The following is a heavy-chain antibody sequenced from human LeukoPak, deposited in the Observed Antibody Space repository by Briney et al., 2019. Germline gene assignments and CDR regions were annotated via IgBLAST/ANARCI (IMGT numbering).Heavy chain of an antibody. V-gene: IGHV1-18*01. CDR3: AREGGVAGMTYYYYGMDV. Sequence: ASVKVSCKASGYTFTSYGISWVRQAPGQGLEWMGWISAYNGNTNYAQKLQGRVTMTTDTSTSTAYMELRSLRSDDTAVCYCAREGGVAGMTYYYYGMDVWGQGTTVTVSS. D-gene: IGHD6-19*01. J-gene: IGHJ6*02. CDR1: GYTFTSYG. CDR2: ISAYNGNT.